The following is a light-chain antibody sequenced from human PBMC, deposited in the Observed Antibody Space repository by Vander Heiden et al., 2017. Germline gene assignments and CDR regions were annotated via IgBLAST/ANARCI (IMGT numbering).Light chain of an antibody. CDR2: QDS. V-gene: IGLV3-1*01. J-gene: IGLJ2*01. CDR3: QAWDSSTVV. CDR1: KLGDKY. Sequence: SYELTQPPSVSVSPGQTASITCSGVKLGDKYACWYQQKPGQFPVLVIYQDSKRPSGFAERFSGSNSGNTATLTISGTQAMDEADYYCQAWDSSTVVFGGGTKLTVL.